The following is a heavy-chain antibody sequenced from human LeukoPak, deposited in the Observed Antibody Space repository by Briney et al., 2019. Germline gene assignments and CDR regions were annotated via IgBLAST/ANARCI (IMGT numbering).Heavy chain of an antibody. Sequence: PGGSLRLSCAASGFTFSSYSMSWVRQAPGKGLEWVLSISSSSSYIYYADSVKGRFTISRDNAKNSLYLQMNSLRAEDTAVYYCARGPNSSSWYYFDYWGQGTLVTVSS. CDR3: ARGPNSSSWYYFDY. D-gene: IGHD6-13*01. V-gene: IGHV3-21*01. CDR1: GFTFSSYS. J-gene: IGHJ4*02. CDR2: ISSSSSYI.